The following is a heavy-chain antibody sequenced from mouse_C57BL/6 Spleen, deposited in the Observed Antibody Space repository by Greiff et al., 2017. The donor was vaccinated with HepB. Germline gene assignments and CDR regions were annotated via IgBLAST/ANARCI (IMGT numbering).Heavy chain of an antibody. J-gene: IGHJ2*01. V-gene: IGHV5-16*01. CDR2: INYDGSST. CDR1: GFTFSDYY. CDR3: ASYSNYFDY. D-gene: IGHD2-5*01. Sequence: DVQLVESEGGLVQPGSSMKLSCTASGFTFSDYYMAWVRQVPEKGLEWVANINYDGSSTYYLDSLKSRFIISRDNAKNILYLQMSSLKSEDTATYYCASYSNYFDYWGQGTTLTVSS.